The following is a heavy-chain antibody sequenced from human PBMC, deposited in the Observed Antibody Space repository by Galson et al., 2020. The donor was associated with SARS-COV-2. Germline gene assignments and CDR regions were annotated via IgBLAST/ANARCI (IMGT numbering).Heavy chain of an antibody. D-gene: IGHD6-13*01. CDR1: GFTVSSNY. CDR2: IYSGGST. CDR3: ASPGYSSSWRDFQH. Sequence: GESLKISCAASGFTVSSNYMSWVRQAPGKGLEWVSVIYSGGSTYYADSVKGRFTISRHNSKNTLYLQMNSLRAEDTAVYYCASPGYSSSWRDFQHWGQGTLVTVSS. V-gene: IGHV3-53*04. J-gene: IGHJ1*01.